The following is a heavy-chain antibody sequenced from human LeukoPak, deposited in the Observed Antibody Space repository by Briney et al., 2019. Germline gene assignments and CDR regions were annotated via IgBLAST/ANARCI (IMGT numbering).Heavy chain of an antibody. CDR1: GFTFSDHY. J-gene: IGHJ4*02. Sequence: GGSLRLSCAASGFTFSDHYMDWVRQAPGKGLEWVGRSRNKANSYTTEYAASVKGRFTNSRDDSKNSLYLQMNSLKTEDTAVYHCVRVGRSETLDYWGQGTLVAVSS. CDR3: VRVGRSETLDY. V-gene: IGHV3-72*01. CDR2: SRNKANSYTT.